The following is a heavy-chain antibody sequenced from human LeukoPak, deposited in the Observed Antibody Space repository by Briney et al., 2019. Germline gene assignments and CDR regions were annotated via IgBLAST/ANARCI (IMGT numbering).Heavy chain of an antibody. CDR1: GYTFTSSD. J-gene: IGHJ4*02. V-gene: IGHV1-8*01. Sequence: ASVKVSCKTFGYTFTSSDFNWVRQATGQGLEWMGWMNPNSGNTGYAQKFQGRVTMTRNTSISTAYMELSSLRSEDTAVYYCARDPSLLGSSWYDPYWGQGTLVTVSS. CDR2: MNPNSGNT. CDR3: ARDPSLLGSSWYDPY. D-gene: IGHD6-13*01.